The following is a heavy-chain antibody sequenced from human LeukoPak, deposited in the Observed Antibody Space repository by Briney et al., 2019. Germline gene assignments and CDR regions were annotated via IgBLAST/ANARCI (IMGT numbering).Heavy chain of an antibody. CDR3: ARGVAVAGTDY. J-gene: IGHJ4*02. CDR2: ISSSSSTK. CDR1: GFILNTYS. V-gene: IGHV3-48*01. D-gene: IGHD6-19*01. Sequence: PGGSLRLSCAASGFILNTYSMNWVRQAPGKGPEWVSYISSSSSTKYYADSVKGRFTISRDNAKNSLYLQMNTLTAEDTAMYYCARGVAVAGTDYWGQGTLVTVSS.